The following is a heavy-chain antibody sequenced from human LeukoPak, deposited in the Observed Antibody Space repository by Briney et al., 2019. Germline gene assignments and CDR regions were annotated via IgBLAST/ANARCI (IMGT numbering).Heavy chain of an antibody. V-gene: IGHV1-24*01. CDR3: ATDLAVGAASFDY. CDR2: FDPEDGEA. J-gene: IGHJ4*02. Sequence: EASVKVSCKVSGYTLTELSMHWVRQAPGKGLEWMGGFDPEDGEAIYAQKFQGRVTMTEDTSTDTAYMELSSLRSEDTAVYYRATDLAVGAASFDYWGQGTLVTVSS. CDR1: GYTLTELS. D-gene: IGHD2-15*01.